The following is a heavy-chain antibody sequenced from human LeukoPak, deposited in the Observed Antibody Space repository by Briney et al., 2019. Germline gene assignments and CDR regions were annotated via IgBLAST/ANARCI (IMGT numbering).Heavy chain of an antibody. J-gene: IGHJ6*02. CDR1: GFTFSSYG. CDR2: ISYDGSNK. V-gene: IGHV3-30*18. CDR3: AKRVDDFWSGYFYYYYGMDA. Sequence: GRSLRLSCAASGFTFSSYGMHWVRQAPGKGLEWVAVISYDGSNKYYADSVKGRFTISRDNSKNTLYLQMNSLRAEDTAVYYCAKRVDDFWSGYFYYYYGMDAWGQGTTVTVSS. D-gene: IGHD3-3*01.